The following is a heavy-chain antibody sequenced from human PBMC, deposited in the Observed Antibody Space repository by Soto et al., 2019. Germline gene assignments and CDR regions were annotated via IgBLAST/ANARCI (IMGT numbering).Heavy chain of an antibody. CDR2: IYYSGST. J-gene: IGHJ4*02. CDR1: GGSISSYY. V-gene: IGHV4-59*01. Sequence: PSETLSLTCTVSGGSISSYYWSWIRQPPGKGLEWIGYIYYSGSTNYNPSLKSRVTISVDTSKNQFSLKLSSVTAADTAVYYCGRAPGGNYVNPSYFDYWGQEPLVTVS. CDR3: GRAPGGNYVNPSYFDY. D-gene: IGHD3-10*02.